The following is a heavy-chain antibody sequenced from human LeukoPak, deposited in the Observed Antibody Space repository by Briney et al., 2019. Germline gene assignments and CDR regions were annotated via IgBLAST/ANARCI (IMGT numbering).Heavy chain of an antibody. V-gene: IGHV1-8*03. D-gene: IGHD1-26*01. CDR3: ARASGSYWWFDS. CDR1: GYTFTSYD. CDR2: MNPNSGNT. Sequence: VASVKVSCKASGYTFTSYDINWVRQATGQGLEWMGWMNPNSGNTGYAQKFQGRVTITRNTSISTAYMELSSLRSEDTAVYYCARASGSYWWFDSWGQGTLVTVSS. J-gene: IGHJ5*01.